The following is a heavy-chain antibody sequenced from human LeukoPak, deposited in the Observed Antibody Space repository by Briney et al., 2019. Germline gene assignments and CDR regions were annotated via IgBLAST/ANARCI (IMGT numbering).Heavy chain of an antibody. CDR3: ARDQGDYVWGSYPADY. CDR2: INSDGCNR. D-gene: IGHD3-16*02. Sequence: PVWSLRLSCAASGFTFSSNWMHWVRQAPGQGLVWVARINSDGCNRNYADSVKGRFTISRDNAKNSLYLQMNSLRDEDTAVYYCARDQGDYVWGSYPADYWGQGTLVTVSS. V-gene: IGHV3-74*01. CDR1: GFTFSSNW. J-gene: IGHJ4*02.